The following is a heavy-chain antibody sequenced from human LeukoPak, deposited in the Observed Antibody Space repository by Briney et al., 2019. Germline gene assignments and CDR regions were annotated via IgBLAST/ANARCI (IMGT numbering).Heavy chain of an antibody. D-gene: IGHD5-12*01. Sequence: SGTLSLTCAVSGGSISRGGYSWSWIRQPPGKGLEWIGYFYYSGSTYYNPSLKSRVTISLDTSKNQLSLKLSSVTAADTAVYYCARVPSSGYGLDYYYYYMDVWGKGTTVTISS. CDR1: GGSISRGGYS. CDR2: FYYSGST. J-gene: IGHJ6*03. CDR3: ARVPSSGYGLDYYYYYMDV. V-gene: IGHV4-30-4*07.